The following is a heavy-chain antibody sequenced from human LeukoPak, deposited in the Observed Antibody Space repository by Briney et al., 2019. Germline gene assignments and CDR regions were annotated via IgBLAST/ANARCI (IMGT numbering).Heavy chain of an antibody. Sequence: GGSLRLSCAASGFTFSSYSMDWVRQAPGKGLEWVSSISSSSSYIYYADSVKGRFTISRDNAKNSLYLQMNSLRAEDTAVYYCARDSSSGWYDYWGQGTLVTVSS. J-gene: IGHJ4*02. D-gene: IGHD6-19*01. CDR2: ISSSSSYI. V-gene: IGHV3-21*01. CDR3: ARDSSSGWYDY. CDR1: GFTFSSYS.